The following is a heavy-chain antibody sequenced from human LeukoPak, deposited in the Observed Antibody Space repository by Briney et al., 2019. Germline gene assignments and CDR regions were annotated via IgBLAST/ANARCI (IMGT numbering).Heavy chain of an antibody. CDR2: ISRSSSYI. V-gene: IGHV3-21*01. CDR3: ARDGGLNYYDSSGYWGSWFDP. J-gene: IGHJ5*02. D-gene: IGHD3-22*01. Sequence: PGGSLRLSCAASGFTFSSYSMNWVRQAPGKGLEWVSSISRSSSYIYYADSVKGRFTISRDNAKNSLYLQMNSLRAEDTAVYYCARDGGLNYYDSSGYWGSWFDPWGQGTLVTVSS. CDR1: GFTFSSYS.